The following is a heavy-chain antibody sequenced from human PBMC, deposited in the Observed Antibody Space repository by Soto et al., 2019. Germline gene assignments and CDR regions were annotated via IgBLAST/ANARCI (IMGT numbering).Heavy chain of an antibody. CDR2: VYYRGRS. CDR3: ARLVYDTRLNYMYFDF. D-gene: IGHD2-8*01. Sequence: PSETLSLTCTVSGGSVTNSSYYWGWIRQSPGKGLEWIGSVYYRGRSYSKSSVKSRVTISVDTSKNQFSLNLNSVTAADTAIYFCARLVYDTRLNYMYFDFWGQGALVTVSS. CDR1: GGSVTNSSYY. V-gene: IGHV4-39*07. J-gene: IGHJ4*02.